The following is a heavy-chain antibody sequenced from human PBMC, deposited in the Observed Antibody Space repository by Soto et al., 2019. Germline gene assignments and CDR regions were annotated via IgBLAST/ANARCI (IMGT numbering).Heavy chain of an antibody. D-gene: IGHD3-10*01. Sequence: PSETLSLTCTVSGGSISSGDYYWSWIRQPPGKGLEWIGYIYYSGSTYYNPSLKSRVTISVDTSKNQFSLKLSSVTAADTAVYYCARGDYYGSGSYFDYWGQGTLVTVS. J-gene: IGHJ4*02. CDR3: ARGDYYGSGSYFDY. CDR2: IYYSGST. CDR1: GGSISSGDYY. V-gene: IGHV4-30-4*01.